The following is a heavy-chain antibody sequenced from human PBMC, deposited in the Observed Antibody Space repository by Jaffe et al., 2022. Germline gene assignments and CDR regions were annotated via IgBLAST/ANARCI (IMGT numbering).Heavy chain of an antibody. J-gene: IGHJ6*03. Sequence: EVQLVESGGGLVKPGGSLRLSCAASGFTFSTYTMNWVRQAPGKGLEWVSSINYDGSYIYYADSLEGRFTVSRDNAENSLYLQMDSLRPEDTAVYYCASFPRGNVVVVPAANFYMDVWGKGTTVTVSS. CDR1: GFTFSTYT. D-gene: IGHD2-2*01. CDR2: INYDGSYI. V-gene: IGHV3-21*06. CDR3: ASFPRGNVVVVPAANFYMDV.